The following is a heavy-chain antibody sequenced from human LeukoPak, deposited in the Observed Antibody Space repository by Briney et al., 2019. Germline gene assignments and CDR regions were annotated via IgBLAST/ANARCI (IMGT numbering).Heavy chain of an antibody. V-gene: IGHV3-21*01. CDR2: ISSSSSYI. J-gene: IGHJ4*02. Sequence: GGSLRLSCAASGFTFSSYSMNWVRHAPGKGLEWVSSISSSSSYIYYADSVKGRFTISRDNAKNSLYLQMNSLRAEDTAVYYCARDHGVGAVDYWGQGTLVTVSS. D-gene: IGHD1-26*01. CDR3: ARDHGVGAVDY. CDR1: GFTFSSYS.